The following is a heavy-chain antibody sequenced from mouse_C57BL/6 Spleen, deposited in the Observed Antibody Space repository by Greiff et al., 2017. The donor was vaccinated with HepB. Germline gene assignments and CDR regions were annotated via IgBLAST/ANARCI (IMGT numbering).Heavy chain of an antibody. D-gene: IGHD3-2*01. CDR1: GYAFSSYW. V-gene: IGHV1-80*01. J-gene: IGHJ4*01. Sequence: VQLQQSGAELVKPGASVKISCKASGYAFSSYWMNWVKQRPGKGLEWIGQIYPGDGDTNYNGKFKGKATLTADKSSSTAYMQLSSLASADAAVYFWATDSAGWGGREYWGQGTSVTVSA. CDR2: IYPGDGDT. CDR3: ATDSAGWGGREY.